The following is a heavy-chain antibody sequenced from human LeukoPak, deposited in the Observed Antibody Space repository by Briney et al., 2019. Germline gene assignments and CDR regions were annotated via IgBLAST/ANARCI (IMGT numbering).Heavy chain of an antibody. V-gene: IGHV3-21*01. Sequence: PGGSLRLSCAASGFTFSSYSMNWVRQAPGKGLEWVSSISSSSSSYIYYADSVKGRFTISRDNAKNSLYLQMNSLRAEDTAVYYCARVLRFLGYLYYYYMDVWGKGTTVTVSS. CDR2: ISSSSSSYI. J-gene: IGHJ6*03. D-gene: IGHD3-3*01. CDR3: ARVLRFLGYLYYYYMDV. CDR1: GFTFSSYS.